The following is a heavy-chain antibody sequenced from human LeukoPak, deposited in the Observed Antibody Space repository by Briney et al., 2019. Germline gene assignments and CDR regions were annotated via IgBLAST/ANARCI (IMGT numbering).Heavy chain of an antibody. CDR2: INPSGGST. Sequence: ASVKVSCKASGYTFTGYYMHWVRQAPGQGLEWMGIINPSGGSTSYAQKFQGRVTMTRDTSTSTVYMELSSLRSEDTAVYYCARGPRSMIVVVITTGFDYWGQGTLVTVSS. CDR1: GYTFTGYY. D-gene: IGHD3-22*01. J-gene: IGHJ4*02. V-gene: IGHV1-46*01. CDR3: ARGPRSMIVVVITTGFDY.